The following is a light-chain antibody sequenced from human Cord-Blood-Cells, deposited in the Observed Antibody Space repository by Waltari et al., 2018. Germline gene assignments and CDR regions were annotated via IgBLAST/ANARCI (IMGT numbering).Light chain of an antibody. Sequence: LTQPRSVSGSPGQSVTISCTGTSSDVGGYNYVSWYQQHPGKAPKLMIYDVSKRPSGVPDRFSGSKSGNTASLTISGLQAEDEADYYCCSYAGSYTFVFGGGTKLTVL. J-gene: IGLJ3*02. CDR2: DVS. CDR3: CSYAGSYTFV. V-gene: IGLV2-11*01. CDR1: SSDVGGYNY.